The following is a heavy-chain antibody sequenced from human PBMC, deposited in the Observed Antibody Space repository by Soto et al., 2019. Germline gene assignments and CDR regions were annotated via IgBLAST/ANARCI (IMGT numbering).Heavy chain of an antibody. CDR1: GFTFSNAW. CDR3: TTDRSYDSSGYYLYYFDY. V-gene: IGHV3-15*07. D-gene: IGHD3-22*01. Sequence: EVQLVESGGGLVKPGGSLRVSCAASGFTFSNAWMNWVRQAPGKGLEWVGRIKSKTDGGTTDYAAPVKGRFTISRDDSKSTLYMQRNSLKTEDATVYYCTTDRSYDSSGYYLYYFDYWGQGTLVTVSS. CDR2: IKSKTDGGTT. J-gene: IGHJ4*02.